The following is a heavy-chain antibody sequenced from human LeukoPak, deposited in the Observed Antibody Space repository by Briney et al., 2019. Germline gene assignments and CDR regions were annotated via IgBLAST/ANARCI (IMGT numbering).Heavy chain of an antibody. J-gene: IGHJ4*02. V-gene: IGHV3-23*01. Sequence: GGSLRLSCAASGFSFSSYAMSWVRQAPGKGLEWVSVISGSGGSTYYADSVKGRFTISRDNSQNTLYLQMNSLRAEDTAVYYCAKDLTYYYDSSGYYYGLDYWGQRTLVTVSS. CDR1: GFSFSSYA. CDR2: ISGSGGST. D-gene: IGHD3-22*01. CDR3: AKDLTYYYDSSGYYYGLDY.